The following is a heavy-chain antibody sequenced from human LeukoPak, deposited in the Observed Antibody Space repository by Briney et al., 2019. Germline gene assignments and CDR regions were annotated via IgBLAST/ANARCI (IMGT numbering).Heavy chain of an antibody. V-gene: IGHV4-31*03. D-gene: IGHD3-9*01. J-gene: IGHJ4*02. CDR3: ARGRGYYDILTGYSSSYYFDY. Sequence: SETLSLTCTVSGGSISSGGYYWSWIRQHPGKGLEWIGYIYYSGSTYYNPSLKSRVTISVDTSKNQFSLKLSSVTAADTAVYYCARGRGYYDILTGYSSSYYFDYWGQGTLVTVSS. CDR1: GGSISSGGYY. CDR2: IYYSGST.